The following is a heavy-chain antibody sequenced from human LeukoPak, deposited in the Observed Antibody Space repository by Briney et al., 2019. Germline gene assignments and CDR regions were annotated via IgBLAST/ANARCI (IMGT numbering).Heavy chain of an antibody. D-gene: IGHD5-18*01. CDR2: IIPLFGTA. J-gene: IGHJ3*02. Sequence: ASVKVSCKTSGGTFSNYAISWVRQAPGQGLEWMGYIIPLFGTANYAQKFQGRVTITADKSTNTAYMELSGLRSEDTAVYFCARDWGYSYDDTFDIWGQGTMVTVSS. CDR1: GGTFSNYA. CDR3: ARDWGYSYDDTFDI. V-gene: IGHV1-69*06.